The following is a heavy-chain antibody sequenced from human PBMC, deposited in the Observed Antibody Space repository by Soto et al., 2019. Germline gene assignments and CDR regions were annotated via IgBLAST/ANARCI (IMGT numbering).Heavy chain of an antibody. CDR2: INPATGAA. Sequence: QLHLVQSGAVVKKPGASVTVSCSASGYPVTAYYMHWVRQAPGRGLEWMGGINPATGAAKYTQTFQVRATMTRDPSTRTVLCELRALTTGDTAGFYWARGGGVGVAGSAAFDMWGQGTLVTVSS. CDR3: ARGGGVGVAGSAAFDM. J-gene: IGHJ3*02. CDR1: GYPVTAYY. D-gene: IGHD3-3*01. V-gene: IGHV1-2*02.